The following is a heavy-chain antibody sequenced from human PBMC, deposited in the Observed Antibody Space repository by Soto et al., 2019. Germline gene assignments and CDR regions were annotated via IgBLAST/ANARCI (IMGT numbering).Heavy chain of an antibody. CDR2: IYYSGST. CDR3: ARHSRKFGYCSSTSCYGGDNWFDP. D-gene: IGHD2-2*01. J-gene: IGHJ5*02. CDR1: GGSISSSSYY. V-gene: IGHV4-39*01. Sequence: SETLSLTCTVSGGSISSSSYYWGWIRQPPGKGLEWIGSIYYSGSTYYNPSLKNRVTISVDTSKNQFCLKLSSVTAADTAVYYCARHSRKFGYCSSTSCYGGDNWFDPWGQGTLVTVSS.